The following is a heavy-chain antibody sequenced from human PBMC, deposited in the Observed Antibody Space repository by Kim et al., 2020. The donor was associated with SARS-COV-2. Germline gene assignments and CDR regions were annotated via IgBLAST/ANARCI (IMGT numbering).Heavy chain of an antibody. D-gene: IGHD2-15*01. J-gene: IGHJ5*02. Sequence: SETLSLTCAVSGGSISSSNWWSWVRQPPGKGLEWIGEIYHSGSTNYNPSLKSRVTISVDKSKNQFSLKLSSVTAADTAVYYCARPLYCSGGSCFPFDPWGQGTLVTVSS. V-gene: IGHV4-4*02. CDR3: ARPLYCSGGSCFPFDP. CDR2: IYHSGST. CDR1: GGSISSSNW.